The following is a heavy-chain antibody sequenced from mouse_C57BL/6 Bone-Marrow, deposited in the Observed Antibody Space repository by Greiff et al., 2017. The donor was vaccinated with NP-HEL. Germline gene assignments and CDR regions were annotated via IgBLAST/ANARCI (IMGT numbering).Heavy chain of an antibody. CDR2: ISSGGSYT. V-gene: IGHV5-6*01. CDR3: ARHPPFDV. J-gene: IGHJ1*03. CDR1: GFTFSSYG. Sequence: EVQVVESGGDLVKPGGSLKLSCAASGFTFSSYGMSWVRQTPDKRLEWVATISSGGSYTYYPDSVKGRFTISRDNAKNTLYLQMSSLKSEDTAMYYCARHPPFDVWGTGTTVTVSS.